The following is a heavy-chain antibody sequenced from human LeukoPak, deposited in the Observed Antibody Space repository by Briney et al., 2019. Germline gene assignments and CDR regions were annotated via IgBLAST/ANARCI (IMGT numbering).Heavy chain of an antibody. CDR1: GFTVRNNY. J-gene: IGHJ4*02. V-gene: IGHV3-11*01. CDR3: ARCRYGSGTYSQD. CDR2: ISSGGSTI. Sequence: PGGTLRLSCAASGFTVRNNYMNWVRQAPGKGLEWVSYISSGGSTIYYADSVKGRFTISRDNAKNSLYLQMNSLRAEDTAVYYCARCRYGSGTYSQDWGQGTLVTVSS. D-gene: IGHD3-10*01.